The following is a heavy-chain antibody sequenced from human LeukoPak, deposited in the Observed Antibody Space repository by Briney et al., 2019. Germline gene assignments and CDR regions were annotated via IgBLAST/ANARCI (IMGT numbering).Heavy chain of an antibody. D-gene: IGHD6-13*01. J-gene: IGHJ4*02. CDR3: AKDMSSSWYYFDY. V-gene: IGHV3-9*01. CDR1: GFTFDEYA. CDR2: ISWNSGSL. Sequence: LPGGSLRLSCAASGFTFDEYAMHWVRQAPGKGLEWVSTISWNSGSLGYADSVKGRFTISRDNAKNSLYLQMNSLRAEDTALYYCAKDMSSSWYYFDYWGQGTLVTVSS.